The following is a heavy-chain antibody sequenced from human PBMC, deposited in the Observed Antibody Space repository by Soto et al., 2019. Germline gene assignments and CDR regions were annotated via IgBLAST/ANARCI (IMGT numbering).Heavy chain of an antibody. CDR3: ASGGDYESYGMDV. Sequence: ASVKVSCKVSGYTLSELSRHWVRQAPGKGLEWMGGFDPEDGDRIYAQKFQGRVTMTEDTSTDTAYMELSSLRSEDTAVYYCASGGDYESYGMDVWGQGTTVTVSS. D-gene: IGHD2-21*02. CDR1: GYTLSELS. J-gene: IGHJ6*02. V-gene: IGHV1-24*01. CDR2: FDPEDGDR.